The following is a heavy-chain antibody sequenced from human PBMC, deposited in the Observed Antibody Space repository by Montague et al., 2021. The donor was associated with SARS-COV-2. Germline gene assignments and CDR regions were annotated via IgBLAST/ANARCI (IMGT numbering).Heavy chain of an antibody. CDR2: IYYSGST. Sequence: SETLSLTCTVSGGSISSSSYYWGWIRQPPGKGLEWIGSIYYSGSTYYNPSLKSRVTISVGTSKNQFSLKLSSVTAADTAVYYCARHGLAGITIFGVVTPRGGFDIWGQGTMVTVSS. J-gene: IGHJ3*02. CDR3: ARHGLAGITIFGVVTPRGGFDI. CDR1: GGSISSSSYY. V-gene: IGHV4-39*01. D-gene: IGHD3-3*01.